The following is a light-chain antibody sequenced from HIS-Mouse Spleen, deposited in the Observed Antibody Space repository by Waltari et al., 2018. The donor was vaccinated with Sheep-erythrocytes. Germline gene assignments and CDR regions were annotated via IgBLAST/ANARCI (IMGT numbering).Light chain of an antibody. V-gene: IGLV2-11*01. CDR1: SSDVGGYNY. CDR3: CSYAGSYNHV. Sequence: QSALTQPRSVSGSPGQSVTISCTGTSSDVGGYNYVSWYQQHPGKAPKLMIYDVSKRPSGAPDRFSGSKSGNTASLTISGLQAEDEADYDCCSYAGSYNHVFATGTKVTVL. CDR2: DVS. J-gene: IGLJ1*01.